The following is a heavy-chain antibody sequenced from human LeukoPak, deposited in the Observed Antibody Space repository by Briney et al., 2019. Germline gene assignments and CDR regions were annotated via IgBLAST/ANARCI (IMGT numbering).Heavy chain of an antibody. CDR2: ISSSSSTI. J-gene: IGHJ3*02. D-gene: IGHD1-1*01. Sequence: GGSLRLSCAASGFTFSTYSMNWVRQAPGKGLEWVSYISSSSSTIYYADSVKGRFTISRDNAKNSLYLQMNSLRAEDTAVYYCAKFTGSGSAAFDIWGQGTMVTVSS. V-gene: IGHV3-48*01. CDR1: GFTFSTYS. CDR3: AKFTGSGSAAFDI.